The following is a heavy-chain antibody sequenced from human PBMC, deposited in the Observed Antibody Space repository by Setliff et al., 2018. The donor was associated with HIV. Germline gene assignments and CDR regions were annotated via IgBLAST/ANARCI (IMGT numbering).Heavy chain of an antibody. V-gene: IGHV1-8*02. CDR2: MNPNSGNT. Sequence: ASVKVSCKDSGYTFTNSDINWVRQATGQGIEWMGWMNPNSGNTGYAQKFQGRVIMTRDTSITKAYKELSILRSDDTAVYFCARGAWYTSGWYSSRYMDVWGKGTTVTVSS. CDR1: GYTFTNSD. D-gene: IGHD6-19*01. CDR3: ARGAWYTSGWYSSRYMDV. J-gene: IGHJ6*03.